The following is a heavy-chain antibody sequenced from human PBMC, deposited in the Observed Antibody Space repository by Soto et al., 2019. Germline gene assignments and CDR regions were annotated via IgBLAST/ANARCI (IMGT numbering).Heavy chain of an antibody. Sequence: QVQLVQSGAEVKKPGASVKVSCKASGYTFTGYYMHWVRQAPGQGREWMGWINPNSGGTNYAQKFQARVTMTRDTSISTASMELSRLRSDDTAVYYCARLAAAGARFEPWGQGTLVTVSS. D-gene: IGHD6-13*01. CDR3: ARLAAAGARFEP. J-gene: IGHJ5*02. CDR2: INPNSGGT. V-gene: IGHV1-2*02. CDR1: GYTFTGYY.